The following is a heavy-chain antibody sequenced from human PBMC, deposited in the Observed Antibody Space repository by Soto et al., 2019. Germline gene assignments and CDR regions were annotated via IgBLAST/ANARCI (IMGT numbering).Heavy chain of an antibody. V-gene: IGHV1-18*01. J-gene: IGHJ5*02. CDR3: ARVLLWFGELTPSRHSWFDP. CDR2: ISAYNGNT. Sequence: ASVKVSCKASGYTFTSYGISWVRQAPGQGLEWLGWISAYNGNTNYAQKLQGRVTMTTDTSTSTAYMELRSLRSDDTAVYYCARVLLWFGELTPSRHSWFDPRGQGTLVTVSS. CDR1: GYTFTSYG. D-gene: IGHD3-10*01.